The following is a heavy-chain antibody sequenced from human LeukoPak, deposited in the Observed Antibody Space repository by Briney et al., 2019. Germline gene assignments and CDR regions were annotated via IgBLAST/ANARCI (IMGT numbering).Heavy chain of an antibody. CDR3: ARGAGGSGSYYGAFDI. D-gene: IGHD3-10*01. Sequence: SVKVSCKASGGTFSSYAISWVRQAPGQGLEWMGGIIPIFGTANYAQKFQGRVTITMDESTSIAYMELSSLRSEDTAVYYCARGAGGSGSYYGAFDIWGQGTMVTVSS. J-gene: IGHJ3*02. CDR1: GGTFSSYA. CDR2: IIPIFGTA. V-gene: IGHV1-69*05.